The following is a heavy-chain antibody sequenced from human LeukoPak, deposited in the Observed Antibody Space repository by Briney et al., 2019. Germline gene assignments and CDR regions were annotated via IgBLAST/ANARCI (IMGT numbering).Heavy chain of an antibody. CDR3: ARDVVGDYLDY. CDR1: GFTFSSYW. D-gene: IGHD2-15*01. V-gene: IGHV3-7*01. CDR2: IKQDGSEK. J-gene: IGHJ4*02. Sequence: GGSLRLSCAASGFTFSSYWMSWVRQAPGKGLEWVANIKQDGSEKYYVDSVKGRFTISRDNSKNTLYLQMNSLRAEDTAVYYCARDVVGDYLDYWGQGTPVTVSS.